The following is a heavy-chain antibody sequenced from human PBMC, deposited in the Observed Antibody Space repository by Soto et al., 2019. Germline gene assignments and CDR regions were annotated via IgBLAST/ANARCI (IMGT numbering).Heavy chain of an antibody. V-gene: IGHV1-69*06. J-gene: IGHJ5*02. CDR2: IIPIFGTA. CDR3: ARDPLGYSTSYNWFDP. D-gene: IGHD5-12*01. CDR1: GGTLRRYT. Sequence: VASLQVSCKSSGGTLRRYTISWVRQAPVQGLEWMGAIIPIFGTANYAQKFQGRVTITADKSTSTVYMELSSLRFEDTAVYYCARDPLGYSTSYNWFDPWGQGNLVTVSS.